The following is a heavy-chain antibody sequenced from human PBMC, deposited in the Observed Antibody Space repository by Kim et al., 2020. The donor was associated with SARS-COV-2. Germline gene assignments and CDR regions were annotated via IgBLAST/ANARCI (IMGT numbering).Heavy chain of an antibody. Sequence: SETLSLTCTVSGGSISNSGYYWGWIRQPPGKGLEWIGSIYDSGSTYYNPSVKSRGLVSLGTSRNEVSLNLSSVTAADTAVYYCVRHGSMVRGGRKGMFDNWGQGALVTVSS. J-gene: IGHJ4*02. CDR3: VRHGSMVRGGRKGMFDN. V-gene: IGHV4-39*01. CDR1: GGSISNSGYY. CDR2: IYDSGST. D-gene: IGHD3-10*01.